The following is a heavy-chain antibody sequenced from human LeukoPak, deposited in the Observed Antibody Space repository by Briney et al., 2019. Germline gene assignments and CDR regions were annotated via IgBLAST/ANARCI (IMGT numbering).Heavy chain of an antibody. Sequence: ASVKVSCKASGYTFTGYYMHWVRQAPGQGLEWMGWINPNSGGTNYAQKFQGRVTMTRDTSVSTAYMELSRLRSDDTALYYCARGVTNYNWFDPWGQGTLVTVSS. CDR1: GYTFTGYY. CDR2: INPNSGGT. D-gene: IGHD1-7*01. J-gene: IGHJ5*02. V-gene: IGHV1-2*02. CDR3: ARGVTNYNWFDP.